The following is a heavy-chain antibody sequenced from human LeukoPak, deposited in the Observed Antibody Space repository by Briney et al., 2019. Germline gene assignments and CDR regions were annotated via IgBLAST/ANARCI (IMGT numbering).Heavy chain of an antibody. V-gene: IGHV4-39*01. CDR2: MYFSGGT. D-gene: IGHD2-15*01. Sequence: SESLSLTCTVSGDSIINSFYWGWIRQPPGKGLEWLGSMYFSGGTYYNPSLNSRVTMSIDRSKNQFSLILTSVSVADTALYYCARRGPRTDSFPALFDYWGQGVLVTVSS. CDR3: ARRGPRTDSFPALFDY. CDR1: GDSIINSFY. J-gene: IGHJ4*02.